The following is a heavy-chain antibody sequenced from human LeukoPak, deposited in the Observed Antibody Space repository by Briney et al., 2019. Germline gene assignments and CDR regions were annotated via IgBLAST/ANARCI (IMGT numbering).Heavy chain of an antibody. V-gene: IGHV1-18*01. CDR2: ISAYNGNT. D-gene: IGHD2-2*02. Sequence: GASVKVSCKASGYTFTSYGISCVRQAPGQGLEWMGWISAYNGNTNYAQKLQGSVTMTTDTSTSTAYMELRSLRSDDTAVYYCARDSYCSSTSCYNLRVYYYGMDVWGQGTTVTVSS. CDR3: ARDSYCSSTSCYNLRVYYYGMDV. J-gene: IGHJ6*02. CDR1: GYTFTSYG.